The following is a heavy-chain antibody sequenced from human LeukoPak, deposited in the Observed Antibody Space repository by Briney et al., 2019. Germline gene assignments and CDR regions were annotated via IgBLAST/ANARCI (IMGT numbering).Heavy chain of an antibody. CDR2: ISSSSSYI. CDR3: ARDRIHHGGNPYFDY. V-gene: IGHV3-21*01. CDR1: GFTVSSYA. J-gene: IGHJ4*02. D-gene: IGHD4-23*01. Sequence: PGRSLRLSCAASGFTVSSYAMHWVRQAPGKGLEWVSSISSSSSYIYYADSVKGRFTISRDNAKNSLCLQMNSLRAEDTAVYYCARDRIHHGGNPYFDYWGQGTLVTVSS.